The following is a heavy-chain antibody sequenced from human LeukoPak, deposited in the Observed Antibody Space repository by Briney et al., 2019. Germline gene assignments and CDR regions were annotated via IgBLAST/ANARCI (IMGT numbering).Heavy chain of an antibody. D-gene: IGHD2-2*01. J-gene: IGHJ4*02. Sequence: GGSLRLFCAVSGFTFNNYAMSWVRQATGKGLEWVSGISGRGASKYYADSVEGRFTISRDNSKNTLYLKMNSLRPEDTAVYYCAKGVVVAPDVSPFDYWGQGTLVTVSS. CDR3: AKGVVVAPDVSPFDY. V-gene: IGHV3-23*01. CDR1: GFTFNNYA. CDR2: ISGRGASK.